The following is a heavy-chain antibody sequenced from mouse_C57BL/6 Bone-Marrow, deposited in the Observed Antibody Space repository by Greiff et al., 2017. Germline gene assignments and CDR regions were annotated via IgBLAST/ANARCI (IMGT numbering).Heavy chain of an antibody. J-gene: IGHJ1*03. CDR1: GFTFSSYT. CDR3: SRQVTTVLATKYFDV. D-gene: IGHD1-1*01. CDR2: ISGGGGNT. Sequence: EVKLVESGGGLVKPGGSLKLSCAASGFTFSSYTMSRVRQTPGKRLQWVAAISGGGGNTYYPDSVKGRFTISRDNDKNILYLQMSSLRSEDTALYYCSRQVTTVLATKYFDVWGTGTTVTVSS. V-gene: IGHV5-9*01.